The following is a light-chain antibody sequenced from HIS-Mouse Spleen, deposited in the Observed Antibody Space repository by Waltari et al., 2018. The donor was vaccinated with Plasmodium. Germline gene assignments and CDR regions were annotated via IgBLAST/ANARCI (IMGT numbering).Light chain of an antibody. CDR1: SRAAGGYNY. V-gene: IGLV2-8*01. CDR2: EVS. CDR3: SSYAGSNNLV. Sequence: QSALTQPPSAPGSPGQSVPISCTGTSRAAGGYNYVSWYQQHPGKAPKLMIYEVSKRPSGVPDRFSGSKSGNTASLTVSGLQAEDEADYYCSSYAGSNNLVFGGGTKLTVL. J-gene: IGLJ2*01.